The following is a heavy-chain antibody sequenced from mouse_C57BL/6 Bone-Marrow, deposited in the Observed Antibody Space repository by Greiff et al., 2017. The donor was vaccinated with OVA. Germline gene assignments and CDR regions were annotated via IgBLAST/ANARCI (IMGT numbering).Heavy chain of an antibody. CDR1: GFTFTDYY. V-gene: IGHV7-3*01. CDR3: ARWGYGSSYDWYFDV. CDR2: IRNKANGYTT. D-gene: IGHD1-1*01. J-gene: IGHJ1*03. Sequence: EVQVVESGGGLVQPGGSLSLSCAASGFTFTDYYMSWVRQPPGKALEWLGFIRNKANGYTTEYSASVKGRFTISRDNSQSILYLQMNALRAEDSATYYCARWGYGSSYDWYFDVWGTGTTVTVSS.